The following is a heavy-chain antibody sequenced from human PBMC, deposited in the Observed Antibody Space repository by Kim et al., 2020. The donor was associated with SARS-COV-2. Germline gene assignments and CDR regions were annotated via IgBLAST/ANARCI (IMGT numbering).Heavy chain of an antibody. J-gene: IGHJ4*02. CDR3: AKVYYYDSSGYYPFDY. D-gene: IGHD3-22*01. V-gene: IGHV3-30*02. Sequence: SVKGRFTISRDNSKNTLYLQMNSLRAEDTAVYYCAKVYYYDSSGYYPFDYWGQGTLVTVSS.